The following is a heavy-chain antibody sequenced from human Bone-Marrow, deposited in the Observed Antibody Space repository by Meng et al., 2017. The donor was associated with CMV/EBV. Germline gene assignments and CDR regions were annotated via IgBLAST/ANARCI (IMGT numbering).Heavy chain of an antibody. CDR2: ISGGST. J-gene: IGHJ4*02. D-gene: IGHD2-21*01. Sequence: GESLKISCAASGFTVSSNEMSWVRQAPGKGLEWVSSISGGSTYYADSRKGRFTISRDNSKNTLHLQMNSLRAEDTAVYYCARLGPSTWNYWGQGTLVTVSS. CDR1: GFTVSSNE. V-gene: IGHV3-38-3*01. CDR3: ARLGPSTWNY.